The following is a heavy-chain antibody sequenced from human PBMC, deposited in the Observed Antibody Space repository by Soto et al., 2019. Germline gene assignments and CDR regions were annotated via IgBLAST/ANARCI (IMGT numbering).Heavy chain of an antibody. CDR1: GGSISSSRCH. V-gene: IGHV4-39*01. J-gene: IGHJ4*02. CDR2: IKYSGTI. CDR3: AQKNGYGRDGRLYFDH. Sequence: PSETLSLTCTVSGGSISSSRCHWGWIRQPPGKRLEWIASIKYSGTIFYNPSLKSRVTLSVDTSKRQFTLRLTSVTAADTAVYYCAQKNGYGRDGRLYFDHWGKGARVTASS. D-gene: IGHD2-15*01.